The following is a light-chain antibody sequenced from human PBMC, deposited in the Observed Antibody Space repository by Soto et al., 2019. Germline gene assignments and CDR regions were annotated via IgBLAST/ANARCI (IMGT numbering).Light chain of an antibody. CDR2: GAS. CDR3: QQYNNWPPDRT. V-gene: IGKV3-15*01. J-gene: IGKJ1*01. CDR1: QSVSSN. Sequence: EIVMTQSPATLSVSPGERTTLSCRASQSVSSNLAWYPQKPGQAPRLLIYGASTRATGIPARFSGSGSGTEFTLTISSLQSEDFAMYFCQQYNNWPPDRTFGQGTKVEIK.